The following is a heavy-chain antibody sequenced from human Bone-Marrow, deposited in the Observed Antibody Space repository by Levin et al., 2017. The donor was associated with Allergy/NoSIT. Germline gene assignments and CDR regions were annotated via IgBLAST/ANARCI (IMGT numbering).Heavy chain of an antibody. J-gene: IGHJ6*03. V-gene: IGHV1-69*06. CDR1: GDTFTSYS. D-gene: IGHD4-11*01. CDR3: GKGYSTHGDYYNFYMDV. Sequence: SVKVSCKASGDTFTSYSFSWVRQAPGQGLEWLGGIVPLFGSANYAQKFRGRVTITADKSTRTAYMELSSLRSEDTAVYYCGKGYSTHGDYYNFYMDVWGKGTTVTVSS. CDR2: IVPLFGSA.